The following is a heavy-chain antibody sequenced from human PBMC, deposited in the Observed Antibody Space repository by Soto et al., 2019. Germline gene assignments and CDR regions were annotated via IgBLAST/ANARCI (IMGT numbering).Heavy chain of an antibody. CDR3: AKDLGYSYGYGFDY. CDR1: GFTVSSNY. D-gene: IGHD5-18*01. CDR2: IYSGGST. V-gene: IGHV3-53*01. Sequence: GGSLRLSCAASGFTVSSNYMSWVRQAPGKGLEWVSVIYSGGSTYYADSVKGRFTISRDNSKNTLYLQMNSLRGEDTAVYYCAKDLGYSYGYGFDYWGQGALVTVSS. J-gene: IGHJ4*02.